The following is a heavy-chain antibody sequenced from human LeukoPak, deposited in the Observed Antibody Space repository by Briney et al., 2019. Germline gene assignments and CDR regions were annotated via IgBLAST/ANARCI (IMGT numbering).Heavy chain of an antibody. J-gene: IGHJ4*01. Sequence: GRSLRLSCAASGFTFSSYGMHWVRQAPGKGLEWVAVIWYDGSNKYYADSVKGRFTLSRDNSKNTLFLQMNSLRPEDTAVYFCARDLTQLALFDYWGQGTMVTVSS. V-gene: IGHV3-33*01. D-gene: IGHD6-13*01. CDR3: ARDLTQLALFDY. CDR2: IWYDGSNK. CDR1: GFTFSSYG.